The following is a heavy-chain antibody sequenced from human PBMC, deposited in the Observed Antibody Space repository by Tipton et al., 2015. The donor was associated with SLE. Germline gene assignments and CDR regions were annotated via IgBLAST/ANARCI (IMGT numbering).Heavy chain of an antibody. V-gene: IGHV4-31*03. Sequence: LRLSCTVSGGSISSGGYYWSWIRQHPGKGLEWIGYIYYSGNTYYNPSLKSRVIISTDTSKNQFSLNLRSVTAADTAVYYCARGRTYSGKNYWGQGILVTVSS. CDR1: GGSISSGGYY. CDR2: IYYSGNT. J-gene: IGHJ4*02. CDR3: ARGRTYSGKNY. D-gene: IGHD4-23*01.